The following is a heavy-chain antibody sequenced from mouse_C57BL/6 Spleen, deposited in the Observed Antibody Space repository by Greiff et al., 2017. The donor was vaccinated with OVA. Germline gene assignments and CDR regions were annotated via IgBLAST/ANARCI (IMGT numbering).Heavy chain of an antibody. J-gene: IGHJ2*01. V-gene: IGHV3-6*01. Sequence: EVKLMESGPGLVKPSQSLSLTCSVTGYSITSGYYWNWIRQFPGNKLEWMGYISYDGSNNYNPSLKNRISITRDTSKNQFFLKLNSVTTEDTATYYCARLTYYFDYWGKGTTLTVSS. CDR2: ISYDGSN. CDR1: GYSITSGYY. CDR3: ARLTYYFDY. D-gene: IGHD4-1*01.